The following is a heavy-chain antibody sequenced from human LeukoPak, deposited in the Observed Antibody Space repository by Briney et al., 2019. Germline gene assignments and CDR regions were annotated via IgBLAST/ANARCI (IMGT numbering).Heavy chain of an antibody. V-gene: IGHV3-23*01. J-gene: IGHJ4*02. D-gene: IGHD1-14*01. Sequence: GGSLRLSCAASGFTFSSYAMSWVRQAPGKGLEWVSSISGSGGNTYYADSVKGRFTISRDNSKNTLYMQMNSLRAEDTAVYSCAKESQAEEPFDYWGQGTLVTVSS. CDR3: AKESQAEEPFDY. CDR1: GFTFSSYA. CDR2: ISGSGGNT.